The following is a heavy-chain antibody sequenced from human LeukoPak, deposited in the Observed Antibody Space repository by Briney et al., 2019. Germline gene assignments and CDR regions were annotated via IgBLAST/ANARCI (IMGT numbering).Heavy chain of an antibody. D-gene: IGHD6-25*01. V-gene: IGHV3-30*03. Sequence: PGGSLRLSCAASGFTFSSYGMHWVRQAPGKGLEWVAVISFDGSNKYYADSVKGRFTISRDNSKNTLYLQMNSLRTEETAVYYCARAQHPGYSNGGVDHWGQGTLVTVSS. CDR1: GFTFSSYG. J-gene: IGHJ4*02. CDR3: ARAQHPGYSNGGVDH. CDR2: ISFDGSNK.